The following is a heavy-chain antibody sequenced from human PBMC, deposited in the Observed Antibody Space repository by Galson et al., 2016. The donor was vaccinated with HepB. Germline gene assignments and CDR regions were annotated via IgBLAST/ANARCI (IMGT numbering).Heavy chain of an antibody. Sequence: SLRLSCAASGFTFSIYTMNWVRQAPGKGLEWISYIDSRGATIHYAYSVKGRFTISRDNANNSLFLQMNYLRDEDTAVYYCAREGEWEPTIALWGQGTTVIVSS. J-gene: IGHJ6*02. D-gene: IGHD1-26*01. V-gene: IGHV3-48*02. CDR2: IDSRGATI. CDR1: GFTFSIYT. CDR3: AREGEWEPTIAL.